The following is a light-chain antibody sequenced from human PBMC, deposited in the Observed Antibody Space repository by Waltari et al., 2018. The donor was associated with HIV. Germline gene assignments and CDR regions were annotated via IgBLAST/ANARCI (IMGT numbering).Light chain of an antibody. CDR1: NIGSKN. V-gene: IGLV3-9*01. CDR3: QVWDSSTVV. CDR2: RDT. Sequence: SYELTQPPSVSVAMGQTARIPCGGNNIGSKNLHWSQPKPGQAPVLVIYRDTNRPSGIPERFSGSNSGNTATLTINRAQAEDEADYYCQVWDSSTVVFGGGTKLTVL. J-gene: IGLJ2*01.